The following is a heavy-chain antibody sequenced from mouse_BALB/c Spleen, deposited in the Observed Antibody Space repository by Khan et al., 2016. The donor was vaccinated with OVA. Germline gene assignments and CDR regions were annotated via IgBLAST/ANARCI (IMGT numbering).Heavy chain of an antibody. D-gene: IGHD1-1*01. CDR3: ARENYYGRGCYAMDY. CDR2: IGPGSSNA. CDR1: GYTFTSYW. J-gene: IGHJ4*01. Sequence: DLVKPGASVKLSCKASGYTFTSYWINWITQRPGQGLEWIGRIGPGSSNASYNDMFKGKATLTVDTSSNTAYIQLSSLSSEDSAVYFCARENYYGRGCYAMDYGGQGASVTVSA. V-gene: IGHV1S41*01.